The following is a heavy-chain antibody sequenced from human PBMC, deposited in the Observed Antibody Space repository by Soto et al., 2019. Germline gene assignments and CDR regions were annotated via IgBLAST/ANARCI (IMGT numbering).Heavy chain of an antibody. CDR2: IKYSGTT. Sequence: QLQRQDWAPGLVKPSETLSLTSTVPVAPFSSSRCPGAWIRQPPGKGLDWIAGIKYSGTTFSNPSLKSRVTLSVDTSKNQFALKLSSVTAAETAVYYCARHGITGSYYDAFDIWGQGTMVTVSS. V-gene: IGHV4-39*01. CDR1: VAPFSSSRCP. CDR3: ARHGITGSYYDAFDI. J-gene: IGHJ3*02. D-gene: IGHD1-26*01.